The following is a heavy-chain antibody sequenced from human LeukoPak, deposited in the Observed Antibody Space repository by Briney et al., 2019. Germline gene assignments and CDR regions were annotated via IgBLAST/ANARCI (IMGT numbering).Heavy chain of an antibody. D-gene: IGHD3-10*01. J-gene: IGHJ3*02. CDR1: GYSFSNYS. V-gene: IGHV5-51*01. CDR2: IYPGDSST. CDR3: ARLPLWFGESNAFDI. Sequence: NRGESLKISWKASGYSFSNYSIAWVRQMPGKGLEWMQTIYPGDSSTKYRQSFQGKVTISADKSITNAYLQWSSLPASDTAMYYCARLPLWFGESNAFDIWGQGTMVTVSS.